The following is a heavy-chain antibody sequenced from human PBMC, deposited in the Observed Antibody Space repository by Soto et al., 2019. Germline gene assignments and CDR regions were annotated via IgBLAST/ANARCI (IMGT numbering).Heavy chain of an antibody. CDR2: ISGSGGST. CDR3: AKWPTVAGTGIFDY. D-gene: IGHD6-19*01. V-gene: IGHV3-23*01. Sequence: EVQLLESGGGLVQPGGSLRLSCAASGFTFSSYAMSWVRQAPGKGLEWDSAISGSGGSTYYADSVKGRFTISRDNSKNTLYLQMNGQRAEDTAVYYCAKWPTVAGTGIFDYWGQGTLVTVSS. J-gene: IGHJ4*02. CDR1: GFTFSSYA.